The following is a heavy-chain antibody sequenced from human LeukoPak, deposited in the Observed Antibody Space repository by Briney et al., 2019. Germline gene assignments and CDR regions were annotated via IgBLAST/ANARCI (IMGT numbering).Heavy chain of an antibody. CDR1: GYIFTSYA. Sequence: ASVKVSCKASGYIFTSYAMHWVRQAPGQRLEWMGWINAGNGNTKYSQKFQGRVTITRDTSASTAYMELSSLRSEDTAVYYCATGYSSGWPYYFDYWGQGTLVTVSS. CDR2: INAGNGNT. CDR3: ATGYSSGWPYYFDY. D-gene: IGHD6-19*01. J-gene: IGHJ4*02. V-gene: IGHV1-3*01.